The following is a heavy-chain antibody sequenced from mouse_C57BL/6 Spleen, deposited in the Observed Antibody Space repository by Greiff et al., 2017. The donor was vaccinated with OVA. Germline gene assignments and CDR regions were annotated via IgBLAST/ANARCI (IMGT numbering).Heavy chain of an antibody. CDR2: IYPGDGDT. D-gene: IGHD2-3*01. V-gene: IGHV1-82*01. CDR3: ARSGGSYDGYYGDY. CDR1: GYAFSSSW. Sequence: QVQLKESGPELVKPGASVKISCKASGYAFSSSWMNWVKQRPGKGLEWIGRIYPGDGDTNYNGKFKGKATLTADKSSSTAYMQLSSLTSEDSAVYFCARSGGSYDGYYGDYWGQGTTLTVSS. J-gene: IGHJ2*01.